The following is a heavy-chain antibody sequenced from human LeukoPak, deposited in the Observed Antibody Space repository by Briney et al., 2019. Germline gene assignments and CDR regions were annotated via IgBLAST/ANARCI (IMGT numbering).Heavy chain of an antibody. CDR3: ARDQAAAGLDY. CDR2: IYSGGST. CDR1: RFTVSTNF. D-gene: IGHD6-13*01. V-gene: IGHV3-53*01. J-gene: IGHJ4*02. Sequence: PGGSLRLSCAASRFTVSTNFMSWVRQAPGKGLEWVSVIYSGGSTYYADSVKGRFTISRDNSKNTLYLQMNSLRVEDTAVYYCARDQAAAGLDYWGQGTLVTVSS.